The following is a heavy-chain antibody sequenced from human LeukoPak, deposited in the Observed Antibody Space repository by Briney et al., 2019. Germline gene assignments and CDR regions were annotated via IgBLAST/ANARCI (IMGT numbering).Heavy chain of an antibody. J-gene: IGHJ3*02. CDR2: IGVGGDT. CDR3: ARVNLYRSDSDYNDAFDI. V-gene: IGHV3-13*04. D-gene: IGHD4-11*01. Sequence: GGSLRLSCAASGFTFSNYDMHWVRHATGKGLEYVSAIGVGGDTYYSGSVKGRFTISRENAENSLYLQMNNLRVEDTAVYYCARVNLYRSDSDYNDAFDIWGQGTMVTASS. CDR1: GFTFSNYD.